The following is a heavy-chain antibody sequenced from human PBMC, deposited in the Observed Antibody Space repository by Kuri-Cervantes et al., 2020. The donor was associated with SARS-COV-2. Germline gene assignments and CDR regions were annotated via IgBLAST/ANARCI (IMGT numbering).Heavy chain of an antibody. J-gene: IGHJ5*02. CDR3: ARDMGAIVLARRDWFDP. D-gene: IGHD2-8*01. CDR1: GFTFSGYA. V-gene: IGHV3-30*04. Sequence: GESLKISCATSGFTFSGYAMHWVRQAPGKGPEWVAVVSYDGSDNDYADSVKGRFTISRDNSKNTLYLQMNSLRVEDTAVYYCARDMGAIVLARRDWFDPWGPGTLVTVSS. CDR2: VSYDGSDN.